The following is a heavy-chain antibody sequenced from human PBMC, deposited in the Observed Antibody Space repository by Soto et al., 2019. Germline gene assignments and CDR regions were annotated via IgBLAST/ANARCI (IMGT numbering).Heavy chain of an antibody. CDR3: ARDVRCSGGSCYPYYGMDV. Sequence: QVQLVQSGAEVKKPGSSVKVSCEASGGTFSSYAISWVRQAPGQGLEWMGGIIPIFGTANYAQKFQGRVTITADESTSTADMELSSLRSEDTAVYYCARDVRCSGGSCYPYYGMDVWGQGTTVTVSS. CDR1: GGTFSSYA. V-gene: IGHV1-69*01. D-gene: IGHD2-15*01. CDR2: IIPIFGTA. J-gene: IGHJ6*02.